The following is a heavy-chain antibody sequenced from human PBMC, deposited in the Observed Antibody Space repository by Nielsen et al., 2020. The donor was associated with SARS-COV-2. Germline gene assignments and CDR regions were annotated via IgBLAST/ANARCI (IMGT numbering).Heavy chain of an antibody. CDR3: ATRRSFSHWNTLSNYYGMDV. Sequence: ASVKVSCMASGYTFTSYYMHWVRQAPGQGLEWMGIINPSGGSTSYAQKFQGRVTMTRDTSTSTVYMELSSLRSEDTAVYYCATRRSFSHWNTLSNYYGMDVWGQGTTVTVSS. CDR2: INPSGGST. CDR1: GYTFTSYY. D-gene: IGHD1-1*01. J-gene: IGHJ6*02. V-gene: IGHV1-46*01.